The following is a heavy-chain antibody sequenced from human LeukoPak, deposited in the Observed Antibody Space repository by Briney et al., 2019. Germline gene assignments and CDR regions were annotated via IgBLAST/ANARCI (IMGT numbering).Heavy chain of an antibody. D-gene: IGHD2-15*01. CDR2: INPNTGGT. Sequence: ASVKVSCKASGYTFTGYYLHLVRQAPGQGLEWMGWINPNTGGTKYAQKFQGRVTLTRDTSISTAYMELRRLRSDDTAVYYCARGFICSGGTCYSGFWFDPWGQGVLVTVSS. V-gene: IGHV1-2*02. CDR3: ARGFICSGGTCYSGFWFDP. J-gene: IGHJ5*02. CDR1: GYTFTGYY.